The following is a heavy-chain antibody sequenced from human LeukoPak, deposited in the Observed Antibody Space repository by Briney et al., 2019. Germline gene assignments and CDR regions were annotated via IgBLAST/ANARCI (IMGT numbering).Heavy chain of an antibody. CDR1: GDSFSSNSAA. CDR2: TYYRSKWYN. Sequence: SQTLSLTCAISGDSFSSNSAAWNWIRQSPSRGLEWLVRTYYRSKWYNDYAVSVKSRITINPDTSKNQFSLQLNSVTPEDTAVYYCARDRRTVGSGSYWRLWFDPWGQGTLVTVSS. CDR3: ARDRRTVGSGSYWRLWFDP. V-gene: IGHV6-1*01. J-gene: IGHJ5*02. D-gene: IGHD3-10*01.